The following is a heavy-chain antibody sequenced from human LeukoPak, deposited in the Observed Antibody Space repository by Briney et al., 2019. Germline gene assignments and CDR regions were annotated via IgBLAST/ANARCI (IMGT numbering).Heavy chain of an antibody. CDR2: ISSSSSTI. V-gene: IGHV3-48*01. CDR3: ARATDYGGDY. Sequence: GGSLRLSCAASGFTFSGYSMNWVRQPPGKGLERVSYISSSSSTIYYADSVKGRFTISRDNAKNSLYLQMNSLRAEDTAVYYCARATDYGGDYWGQGTLVTVSS. D-gene: IGHD4-17*01. J-gene: IGHJ4*02. CDR1: GFTFSGYS.